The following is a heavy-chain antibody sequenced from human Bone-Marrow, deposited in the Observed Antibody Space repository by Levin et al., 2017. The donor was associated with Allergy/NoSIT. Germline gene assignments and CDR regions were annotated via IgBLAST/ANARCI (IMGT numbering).Heavy chain of an antibody. V-gene: IGHV3-23*01. CDR1: EFTFGNYA. CDR2: ISGSGDRT. Sequence: QSGGSLRLSCTASEFTFGNYAMSWVRQTPGKGLEWVSAISGSGDRTYYADSVKGRFTISRDNSKSTLYLQLNSLRAGDTAVYYCARGRVVVPAAIYRSYYYYMVLWGKGTTVTVSS. D-gene: IGHD2-2*02. J-gene: IGHJ6*03. CDR3: ARGRVVVPAAIYRSYYYYMVL.